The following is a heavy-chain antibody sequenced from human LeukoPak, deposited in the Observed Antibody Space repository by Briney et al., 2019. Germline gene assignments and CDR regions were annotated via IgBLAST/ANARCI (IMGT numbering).Heavy chain of an antibody. D-gene: IGHD3-3*01. J-gene: IGHJ6*02. CDR2: IRSKAYGGTT. V-gene: IGHV3-49*03. Sequence: TGGSLRLSCTASGFTFGDYAMSWFRQAPGKGLEWVGFIRSKAYGGTTEYAASVKGRFTISRDDSKSIAYLQMNSLKTEDTAVYYCTRGDFWSGYYSKYYYDMDVWGQGTTVTVSS. CDR1: GFTFGDYA. CDR3: TRGDFWSGYYSKYYYDMDV.